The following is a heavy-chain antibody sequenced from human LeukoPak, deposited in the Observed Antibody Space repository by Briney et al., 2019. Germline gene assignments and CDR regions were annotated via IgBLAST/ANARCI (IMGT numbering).Heavy chain of an antibody. D-gene: IGHD2-2*01. CDR1: GYTFTDYY. V-gene: IGHV1-46*01. CDR2: INPSGGST. Sequence: GASVKVSCKASGYTFTDYYMHWVRQAPGQGLEWMGIINPSGGSTSYAQKFQGRVTMTRDTSTSTVYMELSSLRSEDTAVYYCARDGAHCSSTSCYGNYYYYMDVWGKGTTVTISS. CDR3: ARDGAHCSSTSCYGNYYYYMDV. J-gene: IGHJ6*03.